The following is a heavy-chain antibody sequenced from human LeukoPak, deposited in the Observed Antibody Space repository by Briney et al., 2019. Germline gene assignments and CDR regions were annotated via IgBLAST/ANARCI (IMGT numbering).Heavy chain of an antibody. CDR2: IYYSGST. D-gene: IGHD5-12*01. V-gene: IGHV4-30-4*01. CDR3: ARAPQTYSGYENYFDY. Sequence: PSGTLSLTCTVSGGSLSSGDYYWSWIRQPPGKGLEWIGYIYYSGSTYYNPSLRSRVTISVDTSKNQFSLKLSSVTAADTAVYYCARAPQTYSGYENYFDYWGQGTLVTVSS. CDR1: GGSLSSGDYY. J-gene: IGHJ4*02.